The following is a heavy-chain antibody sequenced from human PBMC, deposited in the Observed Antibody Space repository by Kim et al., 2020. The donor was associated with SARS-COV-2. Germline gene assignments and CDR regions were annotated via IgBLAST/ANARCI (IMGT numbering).Heavy chain of an antibody. CDR2: IKQDGSEK. D-gene: IGHD3-22*01. J-gene: IGHJ2*01. Sequence: GGSLRLSCAASGFTFSSYWMCWVRQAPGKGLEWVANIKQDGSEKYYVDSVKGRFTISRDNAKNSLYLQMNSLRAEDTAVYYCASVPNYYDTPDGWYFDLWGRGTLVTVSS. V-gene: IGHV3-7*03. CDR1: GFTFSSYW. CDR3: ASVPNYYDTPDGWYFDL.